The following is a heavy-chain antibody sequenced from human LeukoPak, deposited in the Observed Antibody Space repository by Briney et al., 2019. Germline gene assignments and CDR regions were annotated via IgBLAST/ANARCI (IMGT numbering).Heavy chain of an antibody. D-gene: IGHD6-13*01. V-gene: IGHV3-64D*09. Sequence: GGSLRLSCSASGFXFSNYAIHWVRQAPGKGLEYVSAITGNGGSTYYADSVRGRFTISRDNSKNTLYLQMNSLRAEDTAVYYCMTSSSWYGDSWGQGTLVTVST. CDR3: MTSSSWYGDS. CDR2: ITGNGGST. CDR1: GFXFSNYA. J-gene: IGHJ4*02.